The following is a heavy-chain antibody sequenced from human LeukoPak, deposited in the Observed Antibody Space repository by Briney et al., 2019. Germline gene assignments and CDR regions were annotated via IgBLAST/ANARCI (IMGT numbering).Heavy chain of an antibody. CDR2: ISYDGSNK. V-gene: IGHV3-30*04. D-gene: IGHD2-8*01. Sequence: GGSLRLSCAASGFTFSSYAMHWVRQAPGKGLERVAVISYDGSNKYYADSVKGRFTISRDNSKNTLYLQMNSLRAEDTAVYYCATVGGVSGRAFDMWGQGTVVTVSS. J-gene: IGHJ3*02. CDR1: GFTFSSYA. CDR3: ATVGGVSGRAFDM.